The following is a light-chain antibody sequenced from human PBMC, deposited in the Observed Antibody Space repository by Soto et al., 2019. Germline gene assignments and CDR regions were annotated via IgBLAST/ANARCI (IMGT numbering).Light chain of an antibody. CDR1: QSVTGSY. V-gene: IGKV3D-15*01. Sequence: VLTPSPGTLSLSPGARATLSCRASQSVTGSYLAWYQQKPGPPPRLLIYAASSRATGIPDRLSGSGSGTEFTLTISSLQSEDFAVYYCQQYNNWPLTFGRGTKVDI. J-gene: IGKJ4*01. CDR3: QQYNNWPLT. CDR2: AAS.